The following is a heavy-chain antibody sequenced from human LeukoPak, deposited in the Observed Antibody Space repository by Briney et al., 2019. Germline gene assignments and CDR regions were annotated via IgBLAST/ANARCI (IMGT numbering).Heavy chain of an antibody. CDR2: ISSSSSYI. V-gene: IGHV3-21*01. CDR1: GFTFSSYS. Sequence: PGGSLRLSCAASGFTFSSYSMNWVRQAPGKGLEWVSSISSSSSYIYYADSVKGRFTISRDNAKNSLYLQMNSLRAEDPAVYYCARVRLGRLLWFGEFADRYYYMDVWGKGTTVTVSS. CDR3: ARVRLGRLLWFGEFADRYYYMDV. D-gene: IGHD3-10*01. J-gene: IGHJ6*03.